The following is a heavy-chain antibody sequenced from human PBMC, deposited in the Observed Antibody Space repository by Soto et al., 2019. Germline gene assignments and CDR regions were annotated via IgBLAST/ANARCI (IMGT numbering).Heavy chain of an antibody. CDR2: IYHSGST. D-gene: IGHD3-3*01. CDR1: GGSISSGGYS. CDR3: ARAIPTLDFWSGYLTVYFDY. J-gene: IGHJ4*02. V-gene: IGHV4-30-2*01. Sequence: SETLSLTCAVSGGSISSGGYSWSWIRQPPGKGLEWIGYIYHSGSTYYNPSLKSRVTISVDRSKNQFSLKLSSVTAADTAVYYCARAIPTLDFWSGYLTVYFDYWGQGTLVTVSS.